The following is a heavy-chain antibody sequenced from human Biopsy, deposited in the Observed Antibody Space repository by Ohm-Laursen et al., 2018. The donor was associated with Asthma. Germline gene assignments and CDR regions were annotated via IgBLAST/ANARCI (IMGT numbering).Heavy chain of an antibody. CDR3: ARGPEWNGLDV. CDR1: GGSLRGYV. V-gene: IGHV4-34*01. J-gene: IGHJ6*02. Sequence: GTLSLTCVVYGGSLRGYVWTWIRQPPGKGLEWIGESTQGGGTTFNPSLKSRVTISIDSSKSQLSLKVRSVTAADTAVYYCARGPEWNGLDVWGQGTTATVSS. CDR2: STQGGGT. D-gene: IGHD3-3*01.